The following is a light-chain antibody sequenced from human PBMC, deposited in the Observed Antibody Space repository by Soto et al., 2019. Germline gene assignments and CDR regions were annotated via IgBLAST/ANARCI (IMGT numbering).Light chain of an antibody. J-gene: IGLJ1*01. CDR1: SSNIGAGYD. Sequence: QSVLTQPPSVSGAPGQRVTISCTGSSSNIGAGYDVHWYQQLPGTAPKLLIYGNNNRPSGVPDRFSGSKSGTSASLAIIGFQAEDEADYYCQSYDSSLSAYVFGTGTKVTVL. V-gene: IGLV1-40*01. CDR3: QSYDSSLSAYV. CDR2: GNN.